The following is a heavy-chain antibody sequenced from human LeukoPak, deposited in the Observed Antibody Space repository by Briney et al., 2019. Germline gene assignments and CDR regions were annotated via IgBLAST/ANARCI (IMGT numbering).Heavy chain of an antibody. D-gene: IGHD3-22*01. J-gene: IGHJ3*02. Sequence: NPSETLSLTCTVSGGSISSYYWSWIRQPPGKGLEWIGYIYYSGSTNYNPSLKSRVTISVDTSKNQFSLKLSSVTAADTAVYYCERLPYYYDSSGYYWNDAFDIWGQGTMVTVSS. CDR1: GGSISSYY. CDR2: IYYSGST. CDR3: ERLPYYYDSSGYYWNDAFDI. V-gene: IGHV4-59*08.